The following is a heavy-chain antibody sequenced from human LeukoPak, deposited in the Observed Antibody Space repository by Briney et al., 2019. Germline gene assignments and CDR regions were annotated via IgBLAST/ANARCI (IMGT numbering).Heavy chain of an antibody. V-gene: IGHV3-9*01. CDR3: VKDIWYDDLLSQY. J-gene: IGHJ1*01. CDR1: GFIFDDYA. D-gene: IGHD2/OR15-2a*01. CDR2: ISWNSDRI. Sequence: PSRSLRLSCAASGFIFDDYATYWVRQAPGKGLEWVSGISWNSDRIAYADSVRGRFTISRDNAKNSLYLQMNSLRSEDTALYYCVKDIWYDDLLSQYWGQGTLVIVSS.